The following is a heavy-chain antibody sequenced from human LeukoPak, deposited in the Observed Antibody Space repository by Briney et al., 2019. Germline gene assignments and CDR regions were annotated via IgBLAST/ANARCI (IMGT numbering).Heavy chain of an antibody. CDR2: IWYDGSNK. Sequence: PGRSLRLSCAASGFTFSSYGMHWVRQAPGKGLEWVAVIWYDGSNKYYAEAVKGRLPFPRDNSTTTLYLQMNSLRAEDTAVYYCARGSSIAAPGGYYFDYWGQGTLVTVSS. D-gene: IGHD6-6*01. CDR1: GFTFSSYG. CDR3: ARGSSIAAPGGYYFDY. J-gene: IGHJ4*02. V-gene: IGHV3-33*01.